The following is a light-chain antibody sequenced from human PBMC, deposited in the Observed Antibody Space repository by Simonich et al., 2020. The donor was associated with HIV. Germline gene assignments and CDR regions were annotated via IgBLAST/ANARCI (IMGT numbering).Light chain of an antibody. J-gene: IGKJ3*01. Sequence: ERVMTQSPATLSVSPVERATLSCRASQSVSSNLAWYQQKPGQAPRLLIYGASTRATGIPARFSGSGSGTEFTLTISSMQSEDFAVYYCQQYNNWPPFTFGPGTKVDIK. V-gene: IGKV3-15*01. CDR2: GAS. CDR1: QSVSSN. CDR3: QQYNNWPPFT.